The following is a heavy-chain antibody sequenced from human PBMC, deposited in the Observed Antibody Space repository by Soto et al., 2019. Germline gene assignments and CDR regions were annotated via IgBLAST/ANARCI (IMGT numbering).Heavy chain of an antibody. CDR3: ARTLVTVAAIQYKGLDV. V-gene: IGHV4-31*03. D-gene: IGHD6-19*01. CDR1: CVSINNGGAY. J-gene: IGHJ6*02. Sequence: PSLTCTVSCVSINNGGAYWPWISQQPGKGLEWIGYSYYIGSSYYNPSLQSRVTISVDTSKNQVYLKLTSVTAADTAVYYCARTLVTVAAIQYKGLDVWRPGAMVTV. CDR2: SYYIGSS.